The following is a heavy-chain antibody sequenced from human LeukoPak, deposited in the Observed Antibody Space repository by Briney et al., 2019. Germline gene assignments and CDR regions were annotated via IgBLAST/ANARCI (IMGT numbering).Heavy chain of an antibody. CDR1: GFTFSSYG. Sequence: GGSLRLSCAASGFTFSSYGMHWVRQAPGKGLEWVAVIWYDGSNKYYADSVKGRFTISRDNSKNTLYLQMNSLRAEDTAVYYCAREFGATTPLDYWGQGTLVTVSS. CDR3: AREFGATTPLDY. J-gene: IGHJ4*02. D-gene: IGHD1-26*01. CDR2: IWYDGSNK. V-gene: IGHV3-33*01.